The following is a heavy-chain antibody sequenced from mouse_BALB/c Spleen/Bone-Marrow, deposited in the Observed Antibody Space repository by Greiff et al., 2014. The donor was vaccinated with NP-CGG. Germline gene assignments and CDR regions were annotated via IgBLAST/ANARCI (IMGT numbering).Heavy chain of an antibody. V-gene: IGHV1-5*01. D-gene: IGHD2-4*01. Sequence: EVQLQQSGTVLARPGASVKMSCKASGYSFTNYWMHWIKQRPGQGLEWVGAVYPGNSDARYNQKFKGKAKLTAVTSASIAYMELSSLTNEDSAVYYCSRDNYASAYWGQGTLVTVSA. CDR2: VYPGNSDA. J-gene: IGHJ3*01. CDR1: GYSFTNYW. CDR3: SRDNYASAY.